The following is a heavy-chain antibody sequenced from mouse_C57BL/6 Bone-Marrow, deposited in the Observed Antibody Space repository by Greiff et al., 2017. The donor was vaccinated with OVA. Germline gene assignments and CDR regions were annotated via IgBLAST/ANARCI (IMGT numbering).Heavy chain of an antibody. CDR3: ARYDGYYLGY. J-gene: IGHJ2*01. D-gene: IGHD2-3*01. CDR2: IDPSDSYT. CDR1: GYTFTSYW. V-gene: IGHV1-69*01. Sequence: VQLQQPGAELVMPGASVKLSCKASGYTFTSYWMHWVKQRPGQGLEWIGEIDPSDSYTNYNQKFKGKSTLTVDKSSSTAYMQLSSLTSEDSAVYYCARYDGYYLGYWGQGTTLTVSS.